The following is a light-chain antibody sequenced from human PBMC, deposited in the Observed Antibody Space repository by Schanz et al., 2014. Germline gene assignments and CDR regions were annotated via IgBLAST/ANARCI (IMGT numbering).Light chain of an antibody. CDR3: SSYTSTSTPV. Sequence: QSALTQPASVSGSPGQSITISCTGTSSDVGGYNYVSWYQQNPGKAPKLMIYDVNNRPSGVSNRFSGSKSGNTASLTISGLQAEDEADYYCSSYTSTSTPVFGGGTKLTVL. CDR1: SSDVGGYNY. CDR2: DVN. J-gene: IGLJ3*02. V-gene: IGLV2-14*03.